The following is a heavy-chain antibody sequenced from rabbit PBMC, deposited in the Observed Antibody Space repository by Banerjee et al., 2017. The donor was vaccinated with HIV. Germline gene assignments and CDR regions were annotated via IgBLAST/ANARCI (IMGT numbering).Heavy chain of an antibody. CDR2: IDPVFGST. CDR3: ARSIYASSSGYPNYFNL. CDR1: GFSLSSYA. V-gene: IGHV1S47*01. D-gene: IGHD1-1*01. Sequence: QEQLVESGGGLVQPGGSLTLTCTASGFSLSSYAMGWVRQAPGKGRDWIGYIDPVFGSTYSAGWVNGRFTISSHNAQNTLYLQLNSLTAADTATYFCARSIYASSSGYPNYFNLWGPGTLVSVS. J-gene: IGHJ4*01.